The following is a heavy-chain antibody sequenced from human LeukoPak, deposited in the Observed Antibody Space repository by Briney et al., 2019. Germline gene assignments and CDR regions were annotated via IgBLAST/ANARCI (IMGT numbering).Heavy chain of an antibody. V-gene: IGHV4-59*08. CDR3: ASSNSSGWPSDKYYYGMDV. Sequence: SETLSLTCTVSGGSISSYYWGWIRQPPGKGLEWIGYIYYSGSTNYNPSLKSRVTISVDTSKNQFSLKLSSVTAADAAVYYCASSNSSGWPSDKYYYGMDVWGQGTTVTVSS. CDR1: GGSISSYY. CDR2: IYYSGST. D-gene: IGHD6-19*01. J-gene: IGHJ6*02.